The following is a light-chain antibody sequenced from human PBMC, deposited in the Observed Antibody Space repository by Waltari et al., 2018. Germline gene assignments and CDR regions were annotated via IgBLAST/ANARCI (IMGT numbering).Light chain of an antibody. V-gene: IGLV1-47*01. CDR2: RNN. Sequence: QSVMTHPPSAPGTPGQRVTIPCSGSNSNLGTNHVYWYQQLPGAAPKHLIYRNNQRPSGVPDRFSVSKSGTSASLAISGLRSEDEGDYYCGGWDDSLNGWVFGGGTKLTVL. J-gene: IGLJ3*02. CDR3: GGWDDSLNGWV. CDR1: NSNLGTNH.